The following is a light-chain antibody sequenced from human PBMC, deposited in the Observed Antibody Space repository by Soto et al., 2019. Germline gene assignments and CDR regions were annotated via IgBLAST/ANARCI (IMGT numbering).Light chain of an antibody. CDR3: QSFDRNLTAWV. CDR1: SSNIGAGYD. V-gene: IGLV1-40*01. Sequence: QPVLTQPPSVSGAPGQRVTISCTGSSSNIGAGYDVHWYQQLPGTAPTLLISGNTDRPSGVPDRFSGSKSGTSASLAITGLQTEDEADYYCQSFDRNLTAWVFGGGTKLTVL. J-gene: IGLJ3*02. CDR2: GNT.